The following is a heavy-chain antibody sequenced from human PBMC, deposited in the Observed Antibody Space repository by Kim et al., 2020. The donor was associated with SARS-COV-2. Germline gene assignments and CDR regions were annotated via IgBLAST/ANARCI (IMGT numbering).Heavy chain of an antibody. V-gene: IGHV4-34*01. Sequence: SETLSLTCAVYGGSFSGYYWSWIRQPPGKGLEWIGEINHSGSTNYNPSLKSRVTISVDTSKNQFSLKLSSVTAADTAVYYCARGLVVVPAAHTNWFDPWGQGTLVTVSS. CDR1: GGSFSGYY. CDR3: ARGLVVVPAAHTNWFDP. CDR2: INHSGST. D-gene: IGHD2-2*01. J-gene: IGHJ5*02.